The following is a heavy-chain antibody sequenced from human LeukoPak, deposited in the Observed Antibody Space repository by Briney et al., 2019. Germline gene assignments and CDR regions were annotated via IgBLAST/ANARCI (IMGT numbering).Heavy chain of an antibody. J-gene: IGHJ3*02. Sequence: SETLSLTCTVSGGSISSSSYYWGWIRQPPGKGLEWIGSIYYSGSTYYNPSLKSRVTISVDTSKNQFSLKLSSVTAADTAVYYCARCKPGWYYYDSSGYYPDAFDIWGQGTMVTVSS. CDR2: IYYSGST. CDR3: ARCKPGWYYYDSSGYYPDAFDI. CDR1: GGSISSSSYY. V-gene: IGHV4-39*01. D-gene: IGHD3-22*01.